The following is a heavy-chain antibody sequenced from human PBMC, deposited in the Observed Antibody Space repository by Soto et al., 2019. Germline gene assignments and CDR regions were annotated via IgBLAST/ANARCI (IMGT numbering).Heavy chain of an antibody. CDR2: IYTSGST. CDR3: ARGGSGSPWDY. Sequence: SETLSLTCNVSGGSIRSYYWSWIRQPAGKPLEWIGRIYTSGSTNYNPSLKGRVTMSVDTSKNQFSLKLSSVTAADTAVYYCARGGSGSPWDYWGQGTLVTVSS. V-gene: IGHV4-4*07. CDR1: GGSIRSYY. D-gene: IGHD1-26*01. J-gene: IGHJ4*02.